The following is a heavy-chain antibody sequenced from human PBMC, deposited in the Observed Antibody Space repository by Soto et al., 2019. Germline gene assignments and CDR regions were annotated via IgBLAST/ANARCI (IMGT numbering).Heavy chain of an antibody. J-gene: IGHJ3*02. CDR1: GFTFSSYG. V-gene: IGHV3-30*18. CDR2: ISYDGSNK. CDR3: AKPDEYGDYDLDAFDI. Sequence: QVQLVESGGGVVQPGRSLRLSCAASGFTFSSYGMHWVRQAPGKGLEWVAVISYDGSNKYYADSVKGRFTISRDNSKNTLYLQMNSLRAEDTAVYYCAKPDEYGDYDLDAFDIWGQGTMVTVSS. D-gene: IGHD4-17*01.